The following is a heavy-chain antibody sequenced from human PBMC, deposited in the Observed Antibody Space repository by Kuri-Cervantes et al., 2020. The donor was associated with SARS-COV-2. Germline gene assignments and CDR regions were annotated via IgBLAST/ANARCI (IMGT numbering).Heavy chain of an antibody. Sequence: SETLSLTCAVYGGSFSGYYWSWIRQPPGKGLEWIGEINHSGSTNYNPSLKSRVTISVDTSKNQFSLKLSSVTAADTAVYYCARRVVSGMDVWGQGTTVTGSS. D-gene: IGHD3-22*01. J-gene: IGHJ6*02. V-gene: IGHV4-34*01. CDR1: GGSFSGYY. CDR2: INHSGST. CDR3: ARRVVSGMDV.